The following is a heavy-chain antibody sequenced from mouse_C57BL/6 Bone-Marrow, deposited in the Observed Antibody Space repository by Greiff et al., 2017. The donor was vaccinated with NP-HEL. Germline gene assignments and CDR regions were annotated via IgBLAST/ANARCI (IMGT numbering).Heavy chain of an antibody. CDR2: ISNGGGST. CDR1: GFTFSDYY. D-gene: IGHD2-3*01. CDR3: ARHDGSFGY. J-gene: IGHJ2*01. Sequence: EVMLVESGGGLVQPGGSLKLSCAASGFTFSDYYMSWVRQTPEKRLEWVAYISNGGGSTYYPDTVKGRFTISRDNAKNTLYLQMSRLKSEDTAMYYCARHDGSFGYWGQGTTLTVSS. V-gene: IGHV5-12*01.